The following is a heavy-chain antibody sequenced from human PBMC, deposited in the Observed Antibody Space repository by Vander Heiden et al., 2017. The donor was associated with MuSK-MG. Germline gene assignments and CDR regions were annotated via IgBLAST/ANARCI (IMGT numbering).Heavy chain of an antibody. V-gene: IGHV3-30*04. CDR2: ISYDGSNK. CDR1: GFTFSSYA. J-gene: IGHJ6*04. Sequence: QVQLVESGGGVVQPGRSLRLPCAASGFTFSSYAMHWVRQAPGKGLEWVAVISYDGSNKYYADSVKGRFTISRDNSKNTLYLQMNSLRAEDTAVYYCAREPTGYYYYGMDVWGKGTTVTVSS. CDR3: AREPTGYYYYGMDV.